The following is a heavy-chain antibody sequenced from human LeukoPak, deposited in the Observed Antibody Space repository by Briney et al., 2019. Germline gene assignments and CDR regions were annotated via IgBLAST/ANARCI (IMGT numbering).Heavy chain of an antibody. CDR3: ARETGSGWANYYYYYMDV. CDR1: GGSISSGGYS. J-gene: IGHJ6*03. CDR2: IYHSGST. V-gene: IGHV4-30-2*01. D-gene: IGHD6-19*01. Sequence: SETLSLTCAVSGGSISSGGYSWSWIRQPPGKGLEWNGYIYHSGSTYYNPSLKSRVTISVDRSKNQFSLKLSSVTAADTAVYYCARETGSGWANYYYYYMDVWGKGTTVTVSS.